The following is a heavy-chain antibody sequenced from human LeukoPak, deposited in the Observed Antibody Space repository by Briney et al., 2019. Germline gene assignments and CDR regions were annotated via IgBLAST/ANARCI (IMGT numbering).Heavy chain of an antibody. CDR1: GFTFSSYA. CDR3: ARYLRVVVPAATRYFDY. Sequence: GGSLRLSCAASGFTFSSYAMHWVRQAPGKGLEWVAVISYDGSNKYYADSVKGRFTISRDNSKNTLYLQMNSLRAEDTAVYYCARYLRVVVPAATRYFDYWGQETLVTVSS. V-gene: IGHV3-30*04. J-gene: IGHJ4*02. D-gene: IGHD2-2*01. CDR2: ISYDGSNK.